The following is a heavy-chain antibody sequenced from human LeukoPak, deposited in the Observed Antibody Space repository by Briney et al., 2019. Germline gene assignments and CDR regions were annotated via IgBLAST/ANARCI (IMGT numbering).Heavy chain of an antibody. D-gene: IGHD4-23*01. CDR3: ARASKYYGGDY. J-gene: IGHJ4*02. Sequence: GGSLRLSCAASGFTFSSYGMSWVRQAPGKGLEWVSAISGSGGSTYYADSVKGRFTISRDNAKNSLYLQMNSLRAEDTAVYYCARASKYYGGDYWGQGTLVTVSS. CDR1: GFTFSSYG. V-gene: IGHV3-23*01. CDR2: ISGSGGST.